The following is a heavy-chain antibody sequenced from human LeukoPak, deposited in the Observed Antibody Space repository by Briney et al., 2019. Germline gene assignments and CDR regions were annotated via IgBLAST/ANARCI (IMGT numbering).Heavy chain of an antibody. CDR1: GGSVSSGSYY. D-gene: IGHD5/OR15-5a*01. V-gene: IGHV4-39*01. CDR2: IYYSGST. Sequence: PSETLSLTCTVSGGSVSSGSYYWSWIRQPPGKGLEWIGSIYYSGSTYYNPSLKSRVTISVDTSKNQFSLKLSSVTAADTAVYYRARHKEEVYYFDYWGQGTLVTVSS. J-gene: IGHJ4*02. CDR3: ARHKEEVYYFDY.